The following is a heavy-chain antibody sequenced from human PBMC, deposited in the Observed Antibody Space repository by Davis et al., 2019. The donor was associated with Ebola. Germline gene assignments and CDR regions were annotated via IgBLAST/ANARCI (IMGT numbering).Heavy chain of an antibody. V-gene: IGHV3-23*01. CDR2: ISGSGGTTT. D-gene: IGHD3-22*01. CDR3: ATGDFYDSSALGYFHS. CDR1: GFTFSVYY. Sequence: GESLKISCAASGFTFSVYYMSWIRQAPGKGLEWVSGISGSGGTTTYYADSVKGRFTMSRDNSKNTLYLRMNSLRAEDTAVYYCATGDFYDSSALGYFHSWGQGTLVTISA. J-gene: IGHJ4*02.